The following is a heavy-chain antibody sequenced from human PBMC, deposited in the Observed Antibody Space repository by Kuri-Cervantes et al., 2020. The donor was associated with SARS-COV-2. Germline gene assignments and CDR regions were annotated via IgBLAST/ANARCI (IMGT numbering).Heavy chain of an antibody. CDR3: ARPGGFLDV. D-gene: IGHD4-23*01. CDR1: DGSISSGSYY. Sequence: LRLSCTVSDGSISSGSYYWSWIRQPAGKGLEWIGDMNTSGSANYNPSLKSRVTISVDTSKNQFSLNLSSVTAADTAVYYCARPGGFLDVWGKGTTVTVSS. V-gene: IGHV4-61*09. J-gene: IGHJ6*04. CDR2: MNTSGSA.